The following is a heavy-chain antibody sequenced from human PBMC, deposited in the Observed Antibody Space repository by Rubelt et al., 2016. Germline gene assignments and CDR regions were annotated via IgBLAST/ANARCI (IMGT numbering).Heavy chain of an antibody. CDR3: ARAADIVASIIGY. CDR1: GFTFSSYW. CDR2: IKQDGSEK. V-gene: IGHV3-7*01. D-gene: IGHD5-12*01. J-gene: IGHJ4*02. Sequence: EVQLVESGGGLVQPGGSLRLSCAASGFTFSSYWMSWVRQAPGKGLEWVANIKQDGSEKYYVDSVKGRFTISGDKAKNSLYLQMNSLRAEDTAVYYCARAADIVASIIGYWGQGTLVTVSS.